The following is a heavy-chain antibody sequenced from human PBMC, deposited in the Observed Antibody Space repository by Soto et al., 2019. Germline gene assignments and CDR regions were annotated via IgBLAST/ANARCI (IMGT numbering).Heavy chain of an antibody. CDR2: ISGYNGNT. CDR1: VYSFPTLG. J-gene: IGHJ6*02. CDR3: AREGPAPYYYYGMDV. Sequence: QVNRGRSGGGVKKLGASLKFSCKTPVYSFPTLGFSGVRQAPGQGLEWMGWISGYNGNTNYAQKFQGRVTMTTDTSTSTAYMELRSLRSDDTAVYYCAREGPAPYYYYGMDVWGQGSTVAVSS. V-gene: IGHV1-18*01.